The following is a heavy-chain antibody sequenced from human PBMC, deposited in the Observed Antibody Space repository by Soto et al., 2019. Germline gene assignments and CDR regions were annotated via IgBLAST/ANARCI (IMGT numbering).Heavy chain of an antibody. D-gene: IGHD2-2*01. J-gene: IGHJ4*02. CDR2: IYYSGST. CDR1: GGSIGSGGYY. V-gene: IGHV4-31*03. Sequence: SETLSLTCTVSGGSIGSGGYYWSWIRQHPGKGLEWIGYIYYSGSTYYNPSLKSRVTISVDTSKNQFSLKLSSVTAADTAVYYCARAGSVVPAAHFDYWGQGTLVTVSS. CDR3: ARAGSVVPAAHFDY.